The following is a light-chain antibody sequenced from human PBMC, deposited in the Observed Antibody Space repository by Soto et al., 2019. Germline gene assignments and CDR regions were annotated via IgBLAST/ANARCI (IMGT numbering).Light chain of an antibody. Sequence: DIQMTQSPSTLSASVGDRVTITCRASQSISSWLAWYQPKPGQAPKLLIYDASSLDSGVPSRFSGSGSGTEFTLTISSLQPDDFVTYYCQQYNNYSWTFGQGTKVEIK. CDR1: QSISSW. V-gene: IGKV1-5*01. J-gene: IGKJ1*01. CDR3: QQYNNYSWT. CDR2: DAS.